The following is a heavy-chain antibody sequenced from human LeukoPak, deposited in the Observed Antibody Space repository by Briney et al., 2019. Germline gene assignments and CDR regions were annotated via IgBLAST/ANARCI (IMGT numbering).Heavy chain of an antibody. CDR2: ISYIGST. Sequence: SETLSLTCAVSDDFFSSHYWTWIRQPPGKEREVIGYISYIGSTNYNPSLKSRVTISIDTSKNQFSLKLSSVTAADTAVYYCARDLVTVTKGFDIWGQGTMVSVSS. V-gene: IGHV4-59*11. CDR1: DDFFSSHY. J-gene: IGHJ3*02. CDR3: ARDLVTVTKGFDI. D-gene: IGHD4-17*01.